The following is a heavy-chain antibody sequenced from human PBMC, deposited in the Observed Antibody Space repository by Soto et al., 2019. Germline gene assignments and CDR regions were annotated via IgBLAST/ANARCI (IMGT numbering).Heavy chain of an antibody. J-gene: IGHJ6*03. Sequence: GGSLRLSCAASGFSFNDSYMSWMRLTPGKGLEWVSYISSSGNSRYYADSVKGRFTISRDNAKDSLYLQMSSLRAEDTAVYYCAGAARRFMDVGGKGTTATVP. V-gene: IGHV3-11*01. CDR3: AGAARRFMDV. CDR1: GFSFNDSY. CDR2: ISSSGNSR. D-gene: IGHD4-17*01.